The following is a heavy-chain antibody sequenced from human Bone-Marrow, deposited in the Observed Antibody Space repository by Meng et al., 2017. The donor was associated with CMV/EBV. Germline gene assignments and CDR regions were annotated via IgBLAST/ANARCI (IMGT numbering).Heavy chain of an antibody. CDR1: GDSVSSDSGA. D-gene: IGHD3-16*02. J-gene: IGHJ4*02. CDR2: TYYRSQWKT. Sequence: SQTLSLTGAISGDSVSSDSGAWNWIRQSPSRGLEWLGRTYYRSQWKTDYAVSVKSRMTIKSDTSKNQFSLQLNSVTPEDTAVYYCARAPSGSYPDYWGQGTLVTVSS. V-gene: IGHV6-1*01. CDR3: ARAPSGSYPDY.